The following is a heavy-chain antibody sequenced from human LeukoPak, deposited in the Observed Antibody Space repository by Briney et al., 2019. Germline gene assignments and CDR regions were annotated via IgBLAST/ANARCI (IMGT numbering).Heavy chain of an antibody. J-gene: IGHJ6*04. Sequence: PGGSLRLSCAASGFTFSSYGMHWVRQAPGKGLEWVAVISYDGSNKYYADSVKGRFTISRDNSKNTLYLQMNSLRAEDTAVYYCAKDQYSSSWYGGYYYYYYGMDVWGKGTTVTVS. V-gene: IGHV3-30*18. CDR1: GFTFSSYG. CDR3: AKDQYSSSWYGGYYYYYYGMDV. D-gene: IGHD6-13*01. CDR2: ISYDGSNK.